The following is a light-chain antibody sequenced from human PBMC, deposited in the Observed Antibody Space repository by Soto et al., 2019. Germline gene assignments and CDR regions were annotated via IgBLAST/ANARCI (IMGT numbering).Light chain of an antibody. Sequence: EVVLTQSPATLSLSPGERATLSCRASQNVRTFLDWYQQKPGQAPRLLIYGASNRATGIPARFSGSGSGTDFTLTISSLEPEDFAVYWCQQYNNWPLTFGPGTRLEIK. CDR1: QNVRTF. CDR2: GAS. CDR3: QQYNNWPLT. J-gene: IGKJ5*01. V-gene: IGKV3-11*01.